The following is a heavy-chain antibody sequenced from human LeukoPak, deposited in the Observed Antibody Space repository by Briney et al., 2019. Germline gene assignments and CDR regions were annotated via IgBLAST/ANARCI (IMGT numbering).Heavy chain of an antibody. V-gene: IGHV1-18*01. CDR2: ISAYNGNT. CDR1: GYTFTSYG. Sequence: ASVTVSCKASGYTFTSYGISWVRQAPGQGLEWMGWISAYNGNTNYAQKLQGRVTMTTDTSTSTAYMELRSLRSDDTAVYYCARLTKYNNSWYADYWGQGTQVTVSS. CDR3: ARLTKYNNSWYADY. J-gene: IGHJ4*02. D-gene: IGHD6-13*01.